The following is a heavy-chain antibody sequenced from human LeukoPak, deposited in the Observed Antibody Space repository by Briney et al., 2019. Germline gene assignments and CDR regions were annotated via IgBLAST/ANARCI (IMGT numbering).Heavy chain of an antibody. D-gene: IGHD3-22*01. CDR1: GFTFSSYA. J-gene: IGHJ3*02. CDR2: ISGSGGST. Sequence: PGGSLRLSCAASGFTFSSYAMSWVRQAPGKGLEWVSAISGSGGSTYYADSVKGRFTISRDNSKNTLYLQMNSLRAEDTAVYYCARESGPRGYYDSSGSYPNDAFDIWGQGTMVTVSS. V-gene: IGHV3-23*01. CDR3: ARESGPRGYYDSSGSYPNDAFDI.